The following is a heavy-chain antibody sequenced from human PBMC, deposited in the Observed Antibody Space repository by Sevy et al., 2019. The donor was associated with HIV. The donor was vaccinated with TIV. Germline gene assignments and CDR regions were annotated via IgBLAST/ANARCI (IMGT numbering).Heavy chain of an antibody. Sequence: GGSLRLPCAASGFTFSSYDMHWVRQATGKGLEWVSAIGTAGDTYYPGSVKGRFTISRENAKNSLYLQMNSLRAGDTAVYYCARGTISDGMDVWGQGTTVTVSS. CDR1: GFTFSSYD. V-gene: IGHV3-13*01. J-gene: IGHJ6*02. CDR2: IGTAGDT. CDR3: ARGTISDGMDV. D-gene: IGHD3-3*01.